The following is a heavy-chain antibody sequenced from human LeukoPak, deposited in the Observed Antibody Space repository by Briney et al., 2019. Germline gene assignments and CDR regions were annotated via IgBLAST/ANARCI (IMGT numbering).Heavy chain of an antibody. J-gene: IGHJ6*04. CDR3: ARVWSSGDYYYYGMDV. V-gene: IGHV3-66*01. CDR1: GFTLSSNY. CDR2: IYSGGST. D-gene: IGHD6-19*01. Sequence: PGGSLRLSCAASGFTLSSNYMSWVRQAPGKGLEWVSVIYSGGSTYYADSVKGRFTISRDNSKNTLYLQMNSLRAEDTAVYYCARVWSSGDYYYYGMDVWGEGTTVTVSS.